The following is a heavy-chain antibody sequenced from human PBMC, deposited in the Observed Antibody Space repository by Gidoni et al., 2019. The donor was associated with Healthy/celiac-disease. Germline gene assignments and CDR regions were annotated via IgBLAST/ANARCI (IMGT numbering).Heavy chain of an antibody. CDR2: ISGSGGST. D-gene: IGHD3-3*01. J-gene: IGHJ4*02. CDR3: AKMGSEGYDFWSGYYTRPYYFDY. V-gene: IGHV3-23*01. Sequence: EVQLLESGGGLVQPGGSLRLSCAASGFTFSSYAISWVRQAPGKGLELVSAISGSGGSTYYADSVKGRFTISRDNSKNTLYLQMNSLRAEDTAVYYCAKMGSEGYDFWSGYYTRPYYFDYWGQGTLVTVSS. CDR1: GFTFSSYA.